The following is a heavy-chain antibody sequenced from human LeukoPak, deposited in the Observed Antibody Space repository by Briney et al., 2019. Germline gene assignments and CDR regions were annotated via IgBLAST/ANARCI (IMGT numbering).Heavy chain of an antibody. J-gene: IGHJ3*02. V-gene: IGHV3-30*03. D-gene: IGHD3-22*01. CDR1: GFSFTMYG. Sequence: QPGRPLRLSCAASGFSFTMYGIHWVRQAPGKGLEWVAVISTDGNNEYYANSVKGRFTISRDNAKNSLYLQMNSLRAEDTAVYYCARENFYDSSGYDAFDIWGQGTMVTVSS. CDR2: ISTDGNNE. CDR3: ARENFYDSSGYDAFDI.